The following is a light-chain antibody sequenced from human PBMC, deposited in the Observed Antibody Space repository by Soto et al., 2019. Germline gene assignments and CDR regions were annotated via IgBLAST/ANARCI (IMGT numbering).Light chain of an antibody. V-gene: IGLV2-23*02. CDR2: EVS. J-gene: IGLJ2*01. CDR3: CSYAGSSTFVV. Sequence: QSALTQPASVSGSPGQSITISCTGTSSDVGSYNLVSWYQQHPGKAPKLMIYEVSKRPSGVSNRFPGSKSGNTASLTISGLQAEGEADYYCCSYAGSSTFVVFGGGTKVTVL. CDR1: SSDVGSYNL.